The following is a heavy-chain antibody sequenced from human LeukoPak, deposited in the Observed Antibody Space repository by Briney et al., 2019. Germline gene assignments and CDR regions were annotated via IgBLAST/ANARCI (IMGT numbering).Heavy chain of an antibody. Sequence: PSETLSLTCAVYGGSFSRYYWSWIRQSPGKGLEWIAEIDHRGDTNYNPSVKSRVTMSVDTSKNQFSLKVRSLSAADTAVYYCARGATISETGYFDFWGQGTPVTVSS. CDR3: ARGATISETGYFDF. CDR2: IDHRGDT. CDR1: GGSFSRYY. D-gene: IGHD5-24*01. J-gene: IGHJ4*03. V-gene: IGHV4-34*01.